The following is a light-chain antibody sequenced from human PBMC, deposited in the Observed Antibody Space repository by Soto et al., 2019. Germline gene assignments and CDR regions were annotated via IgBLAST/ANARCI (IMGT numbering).Light chain of an antibody. CDR2: GAS. CDR1: QSVTSNN. Sequence: EIVLTQSPGTLSLSPGERATLSCRASQSVTSNNLAWYQQKPGQAPRVLIHGASSRATGIPDRFSGSGSGTHFTLTISRLEPEDFALYYCQQYGSSPPLTFGGGTKVEIK. J-gene: IGKJ4*01. CDR3: QQYGSSPPLT. V-gene: IGKV3-20*01.